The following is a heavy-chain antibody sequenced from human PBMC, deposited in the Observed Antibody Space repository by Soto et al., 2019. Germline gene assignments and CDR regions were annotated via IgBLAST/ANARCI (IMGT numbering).Heavy chain of an antibody. CDR1: GFTFSSYG. V-gene: IGHV3-33*01. D-gene: IGHD1-1*01. Sequence: GGSLRLSCAASGFTFSSYGMHWVRQAPGKGLEWVAVIWYDGSNKYYADSVKGRFTISRDNSKNTLYLQMNSLRAEDTAVYYCARDWLEPPRNYYYGMDVWGQGTTVTVSS. CDR2: IWYDGSNK. J-gene: IGHJ6*02. CDR3: ARDWLEPPRNYYYGMDV.